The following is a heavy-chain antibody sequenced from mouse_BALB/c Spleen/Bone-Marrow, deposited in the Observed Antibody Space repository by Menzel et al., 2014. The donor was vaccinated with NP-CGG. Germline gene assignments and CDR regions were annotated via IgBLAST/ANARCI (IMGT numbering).Heavy chain of an antibody. CDR2: IYPGNVDT. J-gene: IGHJ2*01. V-gene: IGHV1S56*01. D-gene: IGHD2-5*01. CDR1: GYTFTSYY. Sequence: QVQLQQSGPELVKPGTSVRISCKPSGYTFTSYYTHWVKQRPGQGLEWIGWIYPGNVDTKYNEKFKGKATLTADKSSSAANMQLSSLTTKNSAVYYYARETRYSNYINFFGYWGQGTTLTVSS. CDR3: ARETRYSNYINFFGY.